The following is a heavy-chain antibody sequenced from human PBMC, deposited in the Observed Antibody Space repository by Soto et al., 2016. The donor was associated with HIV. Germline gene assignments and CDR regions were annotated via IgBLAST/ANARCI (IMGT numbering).Heavy chain of an antibody. D-gene: IGHD3-22*01. V-gene: IGHV3-30*04. CDR2: ISYDGSNK. J-gene: IGHJ4*02. CDR1: GFTFSSYA. CDR3: ARGHNYYDSSGPDLGFDY. Sequence: VQLVESGGGVVQPGRSLRLSCAASGFTFSSYAMHWVRQAPGKGLEWVAVISYDGSNKYYADSVKGRFTISRDNAKNSLYLQMNSLRAEDTALYYCARGHNYYDSSGPDLGFDYWGQGTLVTVSS.